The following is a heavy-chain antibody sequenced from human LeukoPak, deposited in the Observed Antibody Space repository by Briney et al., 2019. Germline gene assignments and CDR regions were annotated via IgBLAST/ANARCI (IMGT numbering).Heavy chain of an antibody. V-gene: IGHV1-18*01. CDR1: GYTFTIYG. CDR3: ARGVDALGYCSSTSCYGGADY. D-gene: IGHD2-2*01. CDR2: ISAYNGNT. J-gene: IGHJ4*02. Sequence: ASVTVSFTASGYTFTIYGISWVRQAPGQGLEWMGWISAYNGNTNYAQKLQGRVTMTTDTSTSTAYMELRSLRSDDTAVYYCARGVDALGYCSSTSCYGGADYWGQGTLVTVSS.